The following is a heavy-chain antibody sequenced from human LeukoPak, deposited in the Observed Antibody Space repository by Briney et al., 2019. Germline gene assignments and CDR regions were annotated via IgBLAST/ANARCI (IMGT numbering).Heavy chain of an antibody. D-gene: IGHD3-3*01. Sequence: PGRSLRLSCAASGFTFSSYAMHWVRQAPGKGLEWVAVISYDGSNKYYADSVKGRFTISRDNDKNSLYLQMNSLRVEDTAVYYCARVFRPSLTVFIIRGAFDIWGQGTMVTVSS. V-gene: IGHV3-30-3*01. J-gene: IGHJ3*02. CDR1: GFTFSSYA. CDR2: ISYDGSNK. CDR3: ARVFRPSLTVFIIRGAFDI.